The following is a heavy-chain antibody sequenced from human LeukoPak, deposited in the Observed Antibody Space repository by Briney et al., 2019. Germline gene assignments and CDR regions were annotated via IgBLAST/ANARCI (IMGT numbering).Heavy chain of an antibody. CDR2: IRSKAYGGTT. CDR1: GFTFGDYA. D-gene: IGHD5-18*01. J-gene: IGHJ4*02. V-gene: IGHV3-49*04. CDR3: TRSYVDTAMVFDY. Sequence: PGRSLRLSCTASGFTFGDYAMSWVRQAPGKGLEWVGFIRSKAYGGTTEYAASVKGSFTISRDDSKSIAYLQMNSLKTEDTAVYYCTRSYVDTAMVFDYWGQGTLVTVSS.